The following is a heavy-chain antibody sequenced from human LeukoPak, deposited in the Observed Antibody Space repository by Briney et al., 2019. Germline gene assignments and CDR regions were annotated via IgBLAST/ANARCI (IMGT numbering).Heavy chain of an antibody. CDR1: GYTFTSYA. J-gene: IGHJ6*02. D-gene: IGHD4-17*01. CDR3: ARASPTTVTTYYYGMDV. V-gene: IGHV7-4-1*02. Sequence: GASVKVSCKASGYTFTSYAMHWVRQAPGQGLEWMGWINTNTGNPTYAQGFTGRFVFSLDTSVSTAYLQISSLKAEDTAVYYCARASPTTVTTYYYGMDVWGQGTTVTVSS. CDR2: INTNTGNP.